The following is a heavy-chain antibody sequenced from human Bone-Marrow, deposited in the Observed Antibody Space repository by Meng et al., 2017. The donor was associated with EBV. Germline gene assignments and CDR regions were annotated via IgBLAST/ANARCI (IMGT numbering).Heavy chain of an antibody. CDR3: VRGPPVGVPGPGDY. D-gene: IGHD2-21*01. CDR1: GYAFTNYI. Sequence: VHVLQVGAGVKNPGASVKVSCKASGYAFTNYILHWVRQAPGQRPEWMGWINVRLSFTKYSQKFQGRVTISSDTAATTGFMELSSLRSEDTAVYYCVRGPPVGVPGPGDYWGQGTLVTVSS. CDR2: INVRLSFT. J-gene: IGHJ4*02. V-gene: IGHV1-3*01.